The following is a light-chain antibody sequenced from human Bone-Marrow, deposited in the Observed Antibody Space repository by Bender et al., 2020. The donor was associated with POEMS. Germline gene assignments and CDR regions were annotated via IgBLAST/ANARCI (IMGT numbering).Light chain of an antibody. V-gene: IGLV2-14*01. J-gene: IGLJ2*01. CDR3: SSYTRGITLVL. Sequence: QSAPTQPASVSGSPGQSITISCTGTSSDVGGYNYVSWYQQHPGKGPKLIIYDVTIRPSGVSNRFSGSKSGNTASLTISGLQAEDEADYYCSSYTRGITLVLFGGGTKLTVL. CDR2: DVT. CDR1: SSDVGGYNY.